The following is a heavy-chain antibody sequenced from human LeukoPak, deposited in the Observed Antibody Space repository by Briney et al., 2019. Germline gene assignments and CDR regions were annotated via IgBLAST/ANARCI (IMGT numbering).Heavy chain of an antibody. Sequence: SETLSLTCTVSGYSISSGYYWGWIRQPPGKGLEWIGNIYPSGTTYYNPSLKTRVTISVDTSKNQFSLKLSSVTAADTAVYYCARHLWRLPFDYWGQGTLVTVSS. CDR1: GYSISSGYY. J-gene: IGHJ4*02. CDR3: ARHLWRLPFDY. D-gene: IGHD3-3*02. V-gene: IGHV4-38-2*02. CDR2: IYPSGTT.